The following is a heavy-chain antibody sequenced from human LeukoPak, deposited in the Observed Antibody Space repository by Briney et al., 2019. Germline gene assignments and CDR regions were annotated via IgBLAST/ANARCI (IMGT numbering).Heavy chain of an antibody. J-gene: IGHJ4*02. CDR3: ARDNTGGYSYGRYFDY. CDR2: ISSSGSTI. D-gene: IGHD5-18*01. Sequence: GGSLRLSCAASGFTFSSYEMNWVRQAPGKGLEGVSYISSSGSTIYYADSVKGRFTISRDNAKNSLYLQMNSLRAEDTAVYYCARDNTGGYSYGRYFDYWGQGTLVAVSS. CDR1: GFTFSSYE. V-gene: IGHV3-48*03.